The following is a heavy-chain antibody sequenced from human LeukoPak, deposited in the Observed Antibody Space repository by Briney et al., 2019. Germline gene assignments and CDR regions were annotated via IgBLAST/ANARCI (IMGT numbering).Heavy chain of an antibody. CDR2: IYIDGTT. J-gene: IGHJ4*02. CDR3: ARGPRYSFY. CDR1: GLIVSHNY. V-gene: IGHV3-53*01. Sequence: GGSLRLSCAASGLIVSHNYMTWVRQAPGKGLEWISVIYIDGTTYYADSVKGRFTISRDQANNTLYLQMNTLRDEDTAVYYCARGPRYSFYWGQGTLVSVSS. D-gene: IGHD6-13*01.